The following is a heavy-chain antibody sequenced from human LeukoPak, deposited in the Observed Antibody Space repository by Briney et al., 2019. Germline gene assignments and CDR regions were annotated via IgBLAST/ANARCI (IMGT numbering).Heavy chain of an antibody. V-gene: IGHV1-2*02. CDR2: INPNSGGT. J-gene: IGHJ4*02. CDR3: ARGRGYSYGYEYYFDY. Sequence: ASVKVSCKASGYTFTGYYMHWVRQAPGQGLKWMGWINPNSGGTNYAQKFQGRVTMTRDTSISAAYMELSRLRSDDTAVYYCARGRGYSYGYEYYFDYWGQGTLVTVSS. D-gene: IGHD5-18*01. CDR1: GYTFTGYY.